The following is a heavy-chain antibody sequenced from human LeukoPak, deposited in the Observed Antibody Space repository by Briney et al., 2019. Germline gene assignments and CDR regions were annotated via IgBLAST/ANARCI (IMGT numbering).Heavy chain of an antibody. CDR3: ARAYGSGSLDY. V-gene: IGHV1-69*04. D-gene: IGHD3-10*01. CDR2: IIPILGIA. Sequence: SVEVSCKASGGTFSSYAISWVRQAPGQGLEWMGRIIPILGIANYAQKFQGRVTITADKSTSTAYMELSSLRSEDTAVYYCARAYGSGSLDYWGQGTLVTVSS. CDR1: GGTFSSYA. J-gene: IGHJ4*02.